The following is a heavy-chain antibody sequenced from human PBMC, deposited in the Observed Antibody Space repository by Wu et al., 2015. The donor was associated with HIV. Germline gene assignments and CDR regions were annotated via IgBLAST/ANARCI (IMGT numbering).Heavy chain of an antibody. CDR2: MNPKSGNT. V-gene: IGHV1-8*02. Sequence: VQLVQSGPDVKAPGTSMKVSCRTSGFAFINNYISWVQQAPGKGLKWMGWMNPKSGNTGYLQKLQGRVSMTRDTSISTAYMELTRLRSEDTAVYYCARLRSNCGGDCPLRYFYGWTSGAKGPRSSSP. CDR1: GFAFINNY. D-gene: IGHD2-21*02. CDR3: ARLRSNCGGDCPLRYFYGWTS. J-gene: IGHJ6*02.